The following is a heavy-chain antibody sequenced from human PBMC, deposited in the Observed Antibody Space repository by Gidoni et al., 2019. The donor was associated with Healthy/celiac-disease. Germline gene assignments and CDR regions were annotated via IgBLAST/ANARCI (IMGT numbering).Heavy chain of an antibody. Sequence: QVQLVQSGAEVKKPGASVKVSCKASGYTFTSYAMHWVRQAPGQRLEWMGWINAGNGNTKYSQKFQGRVTMTRDTSASTAYMELSSLRSEDTAVYYCARGGSSGSSFDYWGQGTLVTVSS. CDR1: GYTFTSYA. V-gene: IGHV1-3*01. CDR3: ARGGSSGSSFDY. CDR2: INAGNGNT. J-gene: IGHJ4*02. D-gene: IGHD6-19*01.